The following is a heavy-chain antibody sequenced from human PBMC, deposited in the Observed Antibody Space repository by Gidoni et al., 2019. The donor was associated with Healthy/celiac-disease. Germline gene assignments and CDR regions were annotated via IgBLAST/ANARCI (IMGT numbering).Heavy chain of an antibody. D-gene: IGHD2-21*01. V-gene: IGHV3-7*01. CDR2: IKQDGSEK. CDR3: ARDSLWLGAFDI. CDR1: GFPFSSYW. Sequence: EVQLVESGGGLVQPGGSLRLSCAASGFPFSSYWMSWVRTAPGKGLEWVANIKQDGSEKYYVDSVKGRFTISRDNAKNSLYLQMNSLRAEDTAVYYCARDSLWLGAFDIWGQGTMVTVSS. J-gene: IGHJ3*02.